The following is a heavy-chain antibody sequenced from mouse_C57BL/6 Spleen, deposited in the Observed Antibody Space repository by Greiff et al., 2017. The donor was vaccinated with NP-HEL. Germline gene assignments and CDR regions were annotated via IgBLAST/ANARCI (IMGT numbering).Heavy chain of an antibody. V-gene: IGHV1-76*01. CDR2: IYPGSGNT. CDR3: ARSDYGSILDY. J-gene: IGHJ2*01. Sequence: VQGVESGAELVRPGASVKLSCKASGYTFTDYYINWVKQRPGQGLEWIARIYPGSGNTYYNEKFKGKATLTAEKSSSTAYMQLSSLTSEDSAVYFCARSDYGSILDYWGQGTTLTVSS. CDR1: GYTFTDYY. D-gene: IGHD1-1*01.